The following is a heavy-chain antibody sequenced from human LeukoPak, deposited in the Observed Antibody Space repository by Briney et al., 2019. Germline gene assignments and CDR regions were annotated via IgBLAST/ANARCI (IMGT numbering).Heavy chain of an antibody. CDR1: GYTFTGYY. V-gene: IGHV1-2*02. D-gene: IGHD2-15*01. Sequence: ASVKVSCKASGYTFTGYYMHWVRQAPGQGLEWIGLINPDSVGTNYAQKFQGRVTMTRDTSISTAYMELSRLRSDDTAVYYCARDPDIVVVVAATRLWFDPWGQGTLVTVSS. CDR2: INPDSVGT. CDR3: ARDPDIVVVVAATRLWFDP. J-gene: IGHJ5*02.